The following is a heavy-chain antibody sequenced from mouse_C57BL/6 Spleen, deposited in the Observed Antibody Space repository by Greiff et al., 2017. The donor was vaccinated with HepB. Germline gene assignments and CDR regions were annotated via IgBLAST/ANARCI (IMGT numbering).Heavy chain of an antibody. CDR2: IDPSDSYT. Sequence: VQLQQPGAELVKPGASVKLSCKASGYTFTSYWMQWVKQRPGQGLEWIGEIDPSDSYTNYNQKFKGKATVTVDTSSSTAYMQLSSLTSEDSAVYYCARAIYYDYDDYWGQGTTLTVSS. J-gene: IGHJ2*01. CDR3: ARAIYYDYDDY. CDR1: GYTFTSYW. D-gene: IGHD2-4*01. V-gene: IGHV1-50*01.